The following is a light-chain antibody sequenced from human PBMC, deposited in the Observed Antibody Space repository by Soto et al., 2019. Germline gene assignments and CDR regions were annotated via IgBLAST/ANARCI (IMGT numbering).Light chain of an antibody. Sequence: QSVLTQPRSVSGSPGQSVTISCTGTSSDVGGYNYVSWYQHHPGKSPKPVIYDVSKRPSGVPERFSGSKSGNTASLTISGLQAEDEASYDCFSYAGISSVIFGRGTTLTVL. J-gene: IGLJ2*01. V-gene: IGLV2-11*01. CDR2: DVS. CDR1: SSDVGGYNY. CDR3: FSYAGISSVI.